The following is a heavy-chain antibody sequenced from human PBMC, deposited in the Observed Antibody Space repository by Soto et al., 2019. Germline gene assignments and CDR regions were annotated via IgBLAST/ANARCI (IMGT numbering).Heavy chain of an antibody. D-gene: IGHD1-26*01. J-gene: IGHJ3*02. CDR3: VKDRMSYNSVWDPFDI. CDR2: FAGDFINT. CDR1: GFTVNNHA. Sequence: VQLLESGGGLVQPGGSLRLSCAASGFTVNNHAMHWVRQAPGEGLEWVSGFAGDFINTRYADSVRGRFTISRDTSKSTLLLQMTSLGADDTAVYYCVKDRMSYNSVWDPFDIWGQGTMVIVSS. V-gene: IGHV3-23*01.